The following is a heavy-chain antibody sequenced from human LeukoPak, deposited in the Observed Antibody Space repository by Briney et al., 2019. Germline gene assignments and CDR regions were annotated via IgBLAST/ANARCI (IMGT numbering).Heavy chain of an antibody. D-gene: IGHD5-18*01. J-gene: IGHJ4*02. V-gene: IGHV4-59*01. CDR2: IYYSGGT. Sequence: PSETLSPTCTVSGGSISSYYWTWIRQPPGKGLEWIGYIYYSGGTNYNPSPKSRVTISVDTSKNQFSLKLSSVTAADTAVYYCARTYGYNYGTSQPYYFDYWGQGTLVTVSS. CDR1: GGSISSYY. CDR3: ARTYGYNYGTSQPYYFDY.